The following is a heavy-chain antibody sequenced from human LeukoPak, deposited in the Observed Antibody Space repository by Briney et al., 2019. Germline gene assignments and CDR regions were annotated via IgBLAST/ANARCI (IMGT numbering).Heavy chain of an antibody. V-gene: IGHV3-48*03. Sequence: PGGSLRLSCAASGFTFSSYEMNWVRQAPGKGLEWVSYISSSGGTIYYADSVKGRFTISRDNAKNSLYLQMNRLRAEDTAVYYCARNYRRDGYSYGSYYFDYWGQGTLVTVSS. D-gene: IGHD5-18*01. CDR2: ISSSGGTI. CDR1: GFTFSSYE. J-gene: IGHJ4*02. CDR3: ARNYRRDGYSYGSYYFDY.